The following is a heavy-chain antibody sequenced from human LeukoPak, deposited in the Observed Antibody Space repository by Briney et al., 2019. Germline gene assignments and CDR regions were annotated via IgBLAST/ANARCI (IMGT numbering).Heavy chain of an antibody. CDR1: ARSISSSRYY. CDR3: SRHRRIRRWYNWFDP. Sequence: SETLSLTCPVPARSISSSRYYWGWIRQPPGNGLEWIGRIYYSGSTYYNASLKSPLTLFLNTSKNQFSLPLSSVTAPDTPVYYCSRHRRIRRWYNWFDPWGQGTLVTVSS. CDR2: IYYSGST. J-gene: IGHJ5*02. D-gene: IGHD5-18*01. V-gene: IGHV4-39*01.